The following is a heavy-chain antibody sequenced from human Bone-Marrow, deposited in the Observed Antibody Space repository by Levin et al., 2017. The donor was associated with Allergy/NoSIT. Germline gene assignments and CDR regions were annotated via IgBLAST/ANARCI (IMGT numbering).Heavy chain of an antibody. CDR3: ARDVGLRLGYDLGYFDF. CDR1: GYTFSSYY. D-gene: IGHD5-12*01. J-gene: IGHJ4*02. V-gene: IGHV1-46*01. CDR2: INPFGGST. Sequence: GESLKISCKASGYTFSSYYMHWVRQAPGQGLEWLGVINPFGGSTTYTPNLQGRVTMTRDTSTSTFYMELSSLRSEDTALYLCARDVGLRLGYDLGYFDFWGQGTLVTVSS.